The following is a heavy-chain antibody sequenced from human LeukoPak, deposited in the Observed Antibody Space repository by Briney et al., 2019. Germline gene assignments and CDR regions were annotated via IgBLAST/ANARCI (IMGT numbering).Heavy chain of an antibody. D-gene: IGHD6-13*01. V-gene: IGHV4-34*01. CDR3: ARAGAAGKSDY. CDR2: INHSGST. Sequence: SETLSLTCAVYGGSFSGYYWSWVRQPPGKGLEWIGEINHSGSTNYNPSLKSRVTISVDTTKNQFSLKLRSVTAADTGVYYCARAGAAGKSDYWGEGTLVTVSS. CDR1: GGSFSGYY. J-gene: IGHJ4*02.